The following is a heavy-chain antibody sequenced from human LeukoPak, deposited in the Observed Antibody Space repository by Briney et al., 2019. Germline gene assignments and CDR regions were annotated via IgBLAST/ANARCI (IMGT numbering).Heavy chain of an antibody. V-gene: IGHV1-69*13. D-gene: IGHD2-2*01. J-gene: IGHJ4*02. CDR1: GYTLTEFS. Sequence: GASEKVSCKVSGYTLTEFSMHWVRQAPGKGLEWMGGIIPIFGTANYAQKFQGRVTITADESTSTAYMELSRLRSEDTAVYYCAIGYCSSTSCWYYFDYWGQGTLVTVSS. CDR3: AIGYCSSTSCWYYFDY. CDR2: IIPIFGTA.